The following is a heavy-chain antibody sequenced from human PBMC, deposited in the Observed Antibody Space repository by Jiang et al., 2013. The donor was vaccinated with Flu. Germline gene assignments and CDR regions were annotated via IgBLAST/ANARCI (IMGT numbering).Heavy chain of an antibody. D-gene: IGHD5-12*01. Sequence: EVKKPGSSVKVSCKASGGSFSSYAISWVRQAPGQGLEWMGVTIPIFGVTNYAQKFKGRVTITAADESTSTAYMELSSLTSDDTAVYYCARDHPTGGYDFYYYYGMDVWGKGTTVTVSS. CDR3: ARDHPTGGYDFYYYYGMDV. CDR2: TIPIFGVT. J-gene: IGHJ6*04. CDR1: GGSFSSYA. V-gene: IGHV1-69*01.